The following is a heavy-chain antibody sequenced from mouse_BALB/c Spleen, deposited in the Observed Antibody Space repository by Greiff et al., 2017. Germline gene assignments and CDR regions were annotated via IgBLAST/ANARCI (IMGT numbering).Heavy chain of an antibody. CDR1: GFTFTDYY. CDR3: ARDYYCYFDY. V-gene: IGHV7-3*02. CDR2: IRNKANGYTT. J-gene: IGHJ2*01. Sequence: EVKLMESGGGLVQPGGSLRLSCATSGFTFTDYYMSWVRQPPGKALEWLGFIRNKANGYTTEYSASVKGRFTISRDNSQRILYLQMNTLRAEDSATYYCARDYYCYFDYGGQGTTLTVSP. D-gene: IGHD1-1*01.